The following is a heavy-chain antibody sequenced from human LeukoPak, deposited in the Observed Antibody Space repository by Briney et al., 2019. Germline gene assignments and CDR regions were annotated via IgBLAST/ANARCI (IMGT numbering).Heavy chain of an antibody. D-gene: IGHD3-16*01. V-gene: IGHV4-39*07. Sequence: KASETLSLTCTVSGGSISSSDFYWGWIRQPPGKGLEWIGIISYSGSTNYNPSLKSRVTISVDTSKNQFSLKLSSVTAADTAVYYCARAPYFGGSTFDYWGQGTLVTVSS. CDR2: ISYSGST. J-gene: IGHJ4*02. CDR3: ARAPYFGGSTFDY. CDR1: GGSISSSDFY.